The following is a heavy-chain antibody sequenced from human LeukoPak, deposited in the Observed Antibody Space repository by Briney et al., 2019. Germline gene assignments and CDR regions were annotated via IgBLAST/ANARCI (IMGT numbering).Heavy chain of an antibody. CDR2: IYSGGST. V-gene: IGHV3-53*01. CDR3: ARGFLGVVTYDY. D-gene: IGHD3-3*01. Sequence: GGSLRLSCAASGFTFSSNYMSWVRQAPGKGLEGVSVIYSGGSTYYSDSVKGRFTISRDNSKNTLYLQMNSLRAEDTAVYYCARGFLGVVTYDYWGQGTLVTASS. J-gene: IGHJ4*02. CDR1: GFTFSSNY.